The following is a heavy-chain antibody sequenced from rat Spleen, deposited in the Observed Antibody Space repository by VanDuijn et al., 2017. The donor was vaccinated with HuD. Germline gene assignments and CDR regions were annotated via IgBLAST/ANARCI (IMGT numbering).Heavy chain of an antibody. CDR3: ARHSYAPIYVMDA. Sequence: EVQLVESGGGLVQPGRSLKLSCAASGFTFSNYYMAWVRQAPTKGLEWVAYISTGGDNTYYRDSVKGRFTISRDNAKSTLYLQMNSLRSEDTATYYCARHSYAPIYVMDAWGQGASVTVSS. CDR2: ISTGGDNT. V-gene: IGHV5-25*01. D-gene: IGHD1-12*01. CDR1: GFTFSNYY. J-gene: IGHJ4*01.